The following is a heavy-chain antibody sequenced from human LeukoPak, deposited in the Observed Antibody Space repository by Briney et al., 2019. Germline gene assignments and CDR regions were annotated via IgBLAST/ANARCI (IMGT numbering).Heavy chain of an antibody. Sequence: PGVSLRLSCAASGFTFTDFYMRWIRQAPGKGLEWVSYISISGTTIYYADSVKGRFTFSRDNAKNSLYLQMNSLRAEDTAVYYCARTGRLQYGDYVAFDYWGQGTLVTVSS. CDR2: ISISGTTI. CDR3: ARTGRLQYGDYVAFDY. CDR1: GFTFTDFY. J-gene: IGHJ4*02. V-gene: IGHV3-11*01. D-gene: IGHD4-17*01.